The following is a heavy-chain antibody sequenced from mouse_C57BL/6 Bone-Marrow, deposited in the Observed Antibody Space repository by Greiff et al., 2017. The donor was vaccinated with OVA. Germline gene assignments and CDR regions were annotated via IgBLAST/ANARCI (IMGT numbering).Heavy chain of an antibody. V-gene: IGHV3-6*01. CDR1: GYSITSGYY. CDR3: ARDKDGEGFAY. CDR2: ISYDGSN. J-gene: IGHJ3*01. Sequence: EVQRVESGPGLVKPSQSLSLTCSVTGYSITSGYYWNWIRQFPGNKLEWMGYISYDGSNNYNPSLKNRISITRDTSKNQFFLKLNSVTTEDTATYYCARDKDGEGFAYWGQGTLVTVSA.